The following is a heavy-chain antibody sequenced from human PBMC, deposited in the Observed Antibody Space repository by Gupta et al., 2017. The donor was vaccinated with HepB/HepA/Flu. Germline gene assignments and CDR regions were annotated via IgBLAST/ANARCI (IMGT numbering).Heavy chain of an antibody. CDR3: ARDPTYFDY. V-gene: IGHV3-7*01. Sequence: EVQLVESGGGLVQPGGSLRLSCAASGFTFGSYWSSWVRQAPGKGLEWVANIKQDGSERYYVDSVKGRFTMSRDTAKNSLFLQMNSLRAEDTAVYYCARDPTYFDYWGQGTLVTVSS. CDR2: IKQDGSER. J-gene: IGHJ4*02. CDR1: GFTFGSYW.